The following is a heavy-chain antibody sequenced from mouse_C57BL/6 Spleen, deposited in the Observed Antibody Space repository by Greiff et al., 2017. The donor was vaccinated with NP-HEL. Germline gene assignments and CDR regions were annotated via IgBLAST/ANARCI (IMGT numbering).Heavy chain of an antibody. V-gene: IGHV1-62-2*01. J-gene: IGHJ2*01. CDR3: ARHGSYYYGSRRYYFDY. CDR2: FYPGSGSI. Sequence: QVQLKQSGAELVKPGASVKLSCKASGYTFTEYTIHWVKQRSGQGLEWIGWFYPGSGSIKYNEKFKDKATLTADKSSSTVYMELSRLTSEDSAVYFCARHGSYYYGSRRYYFDYWGQGTTLTVSS. CDR1: GYTFTEYT. D-gene: IGHD1-1*01.